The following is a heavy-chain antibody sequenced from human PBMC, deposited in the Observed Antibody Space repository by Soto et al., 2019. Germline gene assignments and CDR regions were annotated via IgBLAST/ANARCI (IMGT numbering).Heavy chain of an antibody. V-gene: IGHV1-69*12. Sequence: QFQLVQSGAEVKKPGSSVKVSCKASGGTFSNYVISWVRQAPGQGLEWMGGIIPIFGTANYGQRFQGRVTFTADESTSTAYMELSSLRSEDTAVYYCARGLITCGGLTAPMDVWGQGTTVTVSS. CDR2: IIPIFGTA. CDR3: ARGLITCGGLTAPMDV. CDR1: GGTFSNYV. D-gene: IGHD3-16*01. J-gene: IGHJ6*02.